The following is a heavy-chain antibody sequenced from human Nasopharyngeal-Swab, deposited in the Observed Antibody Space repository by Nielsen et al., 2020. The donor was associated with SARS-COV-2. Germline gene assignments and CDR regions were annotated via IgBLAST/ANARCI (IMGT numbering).Heavy chain of an antibody. CDR3: AKVARDIVVVPAAMKAYYYYGMDV. V-gene: IGHV3-23*01. Sequence: VRQMPGKGLEWVSAISGSGGSTYYADSVKGRFTISRDNSKNTLYLQMNSLRAEDTAVYYCAKVARDIVVVPAAMKAYYYYGMDVWGQGTTATVSS. CDR2: ISGSGGST. J-gene: IGHJ6*02. D-gene: IGHD2-2*01.